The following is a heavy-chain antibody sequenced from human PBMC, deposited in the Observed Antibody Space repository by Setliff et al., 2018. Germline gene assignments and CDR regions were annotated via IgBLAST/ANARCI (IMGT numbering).Heavy chain of an antibody. V-gene: IGHV1-2*04. Sequence: ASVKVSCKASGYIFTDYYVHWVRQAPGQGLEWMGWINPNSGGTHFAQKLQGWVTLTRDTSINTAYMELRSLRSDDTAVYYCARHRPRGWELLGSCDYLGQGTLVTVSS. D-gene: IGHD1-26*01. CDR2: INPNSGGT. CDR1: GYIFTDYY. J-gene: IGHJ4*02. CDR3: ARHRPRGWELLGSCDY.